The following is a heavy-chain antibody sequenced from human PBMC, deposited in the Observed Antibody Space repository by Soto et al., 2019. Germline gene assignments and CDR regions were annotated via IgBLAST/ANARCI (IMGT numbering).Heavy chain of an antibody. V-gene: IGHV3-21*01. Sequence: PGGSLRLSCAASGFTFSSYSMNWVRQAPGKGLEWVSFISSSSSYIYYADSVKGRFTISRDNAKNSLYLQMNSLRAEDTAVYYCARVHDGSGYYRSPFDPWGQGTLVTVSS. CDR2: ISSSSSYI. D-gene: IGHD3-22*01. CDR1: GFTFSSYS. CDR3: ARVHDGSGYYRSPFDP. J-gene: IGHJ5*02.